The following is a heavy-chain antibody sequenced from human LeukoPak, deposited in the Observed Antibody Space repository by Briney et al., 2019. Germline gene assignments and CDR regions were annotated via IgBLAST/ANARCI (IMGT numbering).Heavy chain of an antibody. D-gene: IGHD3-3*02. J-gene: IGHJ6*03. CDR2: IFTTGST. CDR1: GASVSDYY. V-gene: IGHV4-4*07. Sequence: SETPSLTCTVSGASVSDYYWSCIRQPAGKGLEWIGRIFTTGSTDYHPSLKSQVTMTRDRSKNQLFLKLASVTAADTAVYYCARASDSIFSYYYHMDLWGKGITVTVSS. CDR3: ARASDSIFSYYYHMDL.